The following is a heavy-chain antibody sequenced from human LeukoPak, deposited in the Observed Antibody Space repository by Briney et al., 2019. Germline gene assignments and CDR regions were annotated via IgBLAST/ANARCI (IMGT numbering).Heavy chain of an antibody. CDR2: TYYRSKWFM. CDR1: GDSVSSNSNA. V-gene: IGHV6-1*01. CDR3: VRARPKSPFDC. Sequence: SQTLSLTCAISGDSVSSNSNAWNWVRQSPSRGLEWLGRTYYRSKWFMDYAVSVKSRMTVNPDTTKNQFSLQLNSVTPEDTAVYYCVRARPKSPFDCWGQGTVVTVSS. J-gene: IGHJ4*02.